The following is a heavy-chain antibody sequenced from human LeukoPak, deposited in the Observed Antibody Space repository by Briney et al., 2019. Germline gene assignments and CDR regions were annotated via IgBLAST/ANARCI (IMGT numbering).Heavy chain of an antibody. J-gene: IGHJ3*02. D-gene: IGHD5-12*01. CDR3: ARGLYIAVGAFDI. Sequence: ASVKVSCKASGYTFTSYDINWVRQATGQGLEWMGWMNPNSGNTGYAQKFQGRVTMTRNTSISTAYMELSSLRSEDTAVYYYARGLYIAVGAFDIWGQGTMVTVSS. CDR2: MNPNSGNT. CDR1: GYTFTSYD. V-gene: IGHV1-8*01.